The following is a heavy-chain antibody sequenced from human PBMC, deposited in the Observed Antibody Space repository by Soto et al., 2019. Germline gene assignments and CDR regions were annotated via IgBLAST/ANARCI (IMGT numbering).Heavy chain of an antibody. V-gene: IGHV3-74*01. CDR3: ARGRNYYYYMDV. CDR1: GFTFSSYW. J-gene: IGHJ6*03. Sequence: EVQLVESGGGLVQPGGSLRLSCAASGFTFSSYWMHWVRQAPGKGLVWVSRINSDGSSTSYADSVMGRFTISRDNAKNTLYLQMNSPRAEDTAVYYCARGRNYYYYMDVWGKGTTVTVSS. CDR2: INSDGSST.